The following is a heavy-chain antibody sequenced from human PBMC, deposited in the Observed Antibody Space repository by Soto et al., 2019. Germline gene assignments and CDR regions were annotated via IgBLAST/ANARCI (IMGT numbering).Heavy chain of an antibody. J-gene: IGHJ6*02. CDR3: AREQEHLVIQPYYGMDV. D-gene: IGHD2-21*01. CDR2: TYYRSKWYN. Sequence: SQTLSLTCAISGDSVSSNSAAWNWIRQSPSRGLEWLGRTYYRSKWYNDYAVSVKSRITINPDTAKNQFSLHLNSVTPEDTAVYYCAREQEHLVIQPYYGMDVWGQGTTVTVSS. CDR1: GDSVSSNSAA. V-gene: IGHV6-1*01.